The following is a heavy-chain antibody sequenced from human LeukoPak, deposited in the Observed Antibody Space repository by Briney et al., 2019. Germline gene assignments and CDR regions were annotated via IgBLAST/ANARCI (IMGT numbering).Heavy chain of an antibody. V-gene: IGHV4-30-2*01. CDR3: ARVVNSRGMFDY. CDR1: GGSISSGGYS. J-gene: IGHJ4*02. D-gene: IGHD6-13*01. CDR2: IYHSGST. Sequence: SETLSLTCAVSGGSISSGGYSWSWIRQPPGKGLEWIGEIYHSGSTNYNPSLKSRVTISVDKSKNQFSLKLSSVTAADTAVYYCARVVNSRGMFDYWGQGTLVTVSS.